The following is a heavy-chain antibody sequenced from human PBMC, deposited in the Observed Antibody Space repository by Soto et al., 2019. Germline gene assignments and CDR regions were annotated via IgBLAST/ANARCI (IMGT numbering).Heavy chain of an antibody. CDR3: AKAEDNYDILTGYYLGNYYFDY. CDR2: ISGSGGNT. V-gene: IGHV3-23*01. D-gene: IGHD3-9*01. Sequence: EVQLLESGGGLVQPGGSLRLSCAASGFTFSSYAMSWVRQAPGKGLEWVSTISGSGGNTYHADSVTGRFTISRDNSKNTLYLQMNSLRAEDTAVYYCAKAEDNYDILTGYYLGNYYFDYWGQGTLVTVSS. J-gene: IGHJ4*02. CDR1: GFTFSSYA.